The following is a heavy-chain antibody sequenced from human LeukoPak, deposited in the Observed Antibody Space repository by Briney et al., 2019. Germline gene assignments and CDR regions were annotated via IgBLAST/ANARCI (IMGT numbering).Heavy chain of an antibody. CDR2: ISGGGETT. V-gene: IGHV3-23*01. CDR3: ARGYADYVGYFFFDY. D-gene: IGHD4-17*01. J-gene: IGHJ4*02. CDR1: GFTFNNYA. Sequence: GGSLRLSCAASGFTFNNYAMNWVRQAPGKGLDWVSSISGGGETTYYADSAKGRFTISRDNSQNTLYLQMNSLRAEDTAVYYCARGYADYVGYFFFDYWGQGTLVTVSS.